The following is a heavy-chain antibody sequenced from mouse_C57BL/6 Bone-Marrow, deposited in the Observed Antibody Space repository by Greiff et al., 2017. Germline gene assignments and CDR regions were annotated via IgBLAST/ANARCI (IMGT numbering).Heavy chain of an antibody. CDR2: INPNNGGT. V-gene: IGHV1-26*01. J-gene: IGHJ4*01. D-gene: IGHD1-1*01. Sequence: EVQLQQSGPELVKPGASVKISCKASGYTFTDYYMNWVKQSHGKSLEWIGDINPNNGGTSYNEKFKGKATLTVDKSSSTAYMELRSLTSEDSAVYYCAKVATSREDYWGQGTTVTVSS. CDR1: GYTFTDYY. CDR3: AKVATSREDY.